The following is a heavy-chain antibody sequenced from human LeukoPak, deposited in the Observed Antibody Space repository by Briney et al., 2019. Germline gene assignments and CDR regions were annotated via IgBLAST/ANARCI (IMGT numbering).Heavy chain of an antibody. V-gene: IGHV3-23*01. CDR1: GFTFSNYA. CDR3: AKNPGSFVVVPAAIVGYFDY. Sequence: PGGSLRLSCAASGFTFSNYAMIWVRQAPGKGLEWVSVIIGTGTKTHYADSVKGRFTISRDNPKNTLYLQMNSLRAEDTAVYYCAKNPGSFVVVPAAIVGYFDYWGQGTLVTVSS. J-gene: IGHJ4*02. D-gene: IGHD2-2*02. CDR2: IIGTGTKT.